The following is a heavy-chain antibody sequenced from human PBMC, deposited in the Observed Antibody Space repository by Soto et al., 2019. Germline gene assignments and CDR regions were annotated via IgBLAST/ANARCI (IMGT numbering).Heavy chain of an antibody. D-gene: IGHD4-17*01. CDR1: GFTFSNYG. J-gene: IGHJ4*02. CDR3: AKKIGDDYGHYVGDY. Sequence: PGGSLRLSCAASGFTFSNYGVSCVRQAPGKGLEWVSTISDSGGSTYYADSVKGRFTISRDNSKNTLYLQMNSLRADDTAGYYCAKKIGDDYGHYVGDYWVQRTLVTVSS. CDR2: ISDSGGST. V-gene: IGHV3-23*01.